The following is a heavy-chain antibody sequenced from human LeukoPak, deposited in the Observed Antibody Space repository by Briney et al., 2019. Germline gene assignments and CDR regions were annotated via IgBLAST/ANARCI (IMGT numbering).Heavy chain of an antibody. CDR1: RYTFTSYG. CDR3: AREYCTGGVCFHYMDV. D-gene: IGHD2-8*02. CDR2: ICAYNGNT. J-gene: IGHJ6*03. Sequence: GASVKVSCKASRYTFTSYGISWVRQAPGQGLEWMGWICAYNGNTNYAQKLQGRVTMTPDTSTSTAYMELRSLRSDDTAVYYCAREYCTGGVCFHYMDVWGKGTTVTVSS. V-gene: IGHV1-18*01.